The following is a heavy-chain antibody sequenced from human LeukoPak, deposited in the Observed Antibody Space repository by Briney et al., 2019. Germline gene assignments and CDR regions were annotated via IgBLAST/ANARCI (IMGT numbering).Heavy chain of an antibody. CDR3: ARAIVVVVAATPSIRPQNWFDP. V-gene: IGHV1-46*01. CDR1: GYTFTSYY. CDR2: INPSGGST. Sequence: ASVKVSCKASGYTFTSYYMHWVRQAPGQGLEWMGIINPSGGSTSYAQKFQGRVTMTRDTSTSTVYMELSSLRSEDTAVYYCARAIVVVVAATPSIRPQNWFDPWGQGTLVTVSS. D-gene: IGHD2-15*01. J-gene: IGHJ5*02.